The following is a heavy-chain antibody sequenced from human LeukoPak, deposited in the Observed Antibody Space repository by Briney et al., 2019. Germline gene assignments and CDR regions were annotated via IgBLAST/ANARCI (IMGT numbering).Heavy chain of an antibody. J-gene: IGHJ4*02. CDR1: GFTLSSYS. D-gene: IGHD3-10*01. V-gene: IGHV3-21*01. CDR2: ISSSSSYI. CDR3: ARDTSYYGSGSFGD. Sequence: GGSLRLSCAASGFTLSSYSMNWVRQAPGKGLEWVSSISSSSSYIYYADSVKGRFTISRDNAKNSLYLQMNSLRAEDTAVYYCARDTSYYGSGSFGDWGQGTLVTVSS.